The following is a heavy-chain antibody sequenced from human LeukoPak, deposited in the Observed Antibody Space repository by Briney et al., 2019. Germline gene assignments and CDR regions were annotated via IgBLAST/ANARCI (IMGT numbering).Heavy chain of an antibody. CDR2: ISYDGSNK. V-gene: IGHV3-30-3*02. J-gene: IGHJ2*01. Sequence: GRSLRLSCAASGFTFSTYAMHWVRQAPGKGLEWVAVISYDGSNKYYAGSVKGRFTISRDNSKNTLYLQMNSLRAEDTAVYYCAKPHWGSGSLWYFDLWGRGTLVTVSS. CDR3: AKPHWGSGSLWYFDL. D-gene: IGHD3-10*01. CDR1: GFTFSTYA.